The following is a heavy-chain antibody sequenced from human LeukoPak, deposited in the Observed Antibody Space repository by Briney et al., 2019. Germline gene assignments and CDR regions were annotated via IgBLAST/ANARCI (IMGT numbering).Heavy chain of an antibody. Sequence: GGSLRLSCAASGFTFSSSSMSWVRQAPGKGLEWVSTVTGSGSSTYYADSVKGRFTISRDNSKNTLCLQMNSLRAEDTAVYYCAKLTSDWGQGTLVTVSS. J-gene: IGHJ1*01. CDR3: AKLTSD. CDR2: VTGSGSST. CDR1: GFTFSSSS. V-gene: IGHV3-23*01.